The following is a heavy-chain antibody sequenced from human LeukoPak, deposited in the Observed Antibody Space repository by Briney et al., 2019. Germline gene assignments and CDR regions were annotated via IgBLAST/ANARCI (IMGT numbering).Heavy chain of an antibody. V-gene: IGHV1-2*02. J-gene: IGHJ5*02. CDR3: ARDRMKQPYNWFDP. CDR1: GYTFTGYY. Sequence: VSVKVSCKASGYTFTGYYMHWVRQAPGQGLEWMGWINPNSGGTNYAQKFQGRVTMTRDTSISTAYMELSRLRSDDTAVYYCARDRMKQPYNWFDPWGQGTLVTVSS. D-gene: IGHD6-13*01. CDR2: INPNSGGT.